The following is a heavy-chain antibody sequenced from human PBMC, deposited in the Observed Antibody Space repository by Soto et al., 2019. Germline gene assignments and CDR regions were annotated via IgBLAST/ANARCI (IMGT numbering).Heavy chain of an antibody. V-gene: IGHV3-33*01. CDR1: GFSFSHYG. J-gene: IGHJ4*02. CDR2: IWYDGSKT. D-gene: IGHD4-4*01. Sequence: QVQLVESGGGVVQPGRSLRLSCAASGFSFSHYGMFWVRQAPGKGLEWVAMIWYDGSKTYYADSVKCRLTISRDNSKNTLYLRMDSLRAEDLALYFCARVVTVPVLNDCESWGQGTLVTVSS. CDR3: ARVVTVPVLNDCES.